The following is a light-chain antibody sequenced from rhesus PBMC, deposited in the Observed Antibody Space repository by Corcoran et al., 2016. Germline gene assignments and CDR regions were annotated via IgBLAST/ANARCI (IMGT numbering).Light chain of an antibody. Sequence: DIQMTQSPSSLSASVGDKVTITCRASQGISSWLAWYQQKPGKAPKLLRKMASSLQSGVPSRFSGRGSGTDFTLTINSLQSEDFATYYVQPVHSRLVTFGPGTKLDVE. CDR3: QPVHSRLVT. V-gene: IGKV1-21*01. J-gene: IGKJ3*01. CDR2: MAS. CDR1: QGISSW.